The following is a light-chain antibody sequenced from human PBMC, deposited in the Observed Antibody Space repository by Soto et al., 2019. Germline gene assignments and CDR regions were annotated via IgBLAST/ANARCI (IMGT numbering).Light chain of an antibody. J-gene: IGLJ1*01. V-gene: IGLV2-14*01. CDR2: DVS. CDR3: RSYTSSSFYV. Sequence: QSALTQPASVSGSPGQSITISCTGTSSDVVGYNYVSWYHQHTGKAPKLMIYDVSNRPSGVSNRFSGSKSGNTATLTISGLQAEDEADYYCRSYTSSSFYVFGTGTKLTVL. CDR1: SSDVVGYNY.